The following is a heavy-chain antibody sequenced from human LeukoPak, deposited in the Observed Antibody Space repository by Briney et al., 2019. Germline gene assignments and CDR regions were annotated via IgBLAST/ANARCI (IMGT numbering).Heavy chain of an antibody. CDR1: GGSISSGGYS. J-gene: IGHJ5*02. Sequence: SQTLSLTCAVSGGSISSGGYSWSWLRQPPGQGLEWIGYIYHSGSTYYNPSLKSRVTISVDRSKNQFSLKLSSATAADTAVYYCARGRTGTSGFDPWGQGTLVTVSS. V-gene: IGHV4-30-2*01. CDR3: ARGRTGTSGFDP. CDR2: IYHSGST. D-gene: IGHD1-1*01.